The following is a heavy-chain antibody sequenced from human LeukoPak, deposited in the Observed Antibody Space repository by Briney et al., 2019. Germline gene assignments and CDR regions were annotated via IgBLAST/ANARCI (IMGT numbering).Heavy chain of an antibody. D-gene: IGHD2-21*02. CDR1: GGTFSSYA. CDR3: ASTYCGGDCYLIVVRGMDV. V-gene: IGHV1-69*13. CDR2: IIPIIGTA. Sequence: ASVKVSCKASGGTFSSYAISWVRQAPGQGLEWMGGIIPIIGTANYAQKFQGRVTITADESTSTACMELSSLRSEDTAVYYCASTYCGGDCYLIVVRGMDVWGQGTTVTVSS. J-gene: IGHJ6*02.